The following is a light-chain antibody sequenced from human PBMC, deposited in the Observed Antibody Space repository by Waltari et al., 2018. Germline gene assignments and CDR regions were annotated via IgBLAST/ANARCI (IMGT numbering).Light chain of an antibody. V-gene: IGLV3-1*01. CDR3: QALGTSAWV. J-gene: IGLJ3*02. CDR1: ILGNKY. CDR2: QDT. Sequence: SYELTQPPSVSVSPGQTASITCSGDILGNKYASWYQQKPGQSPLLVIYQDTNRPSGVPERFSGSKAGNAATLTISGTQAMDEADYYCQALGTSAWVFGGGTKLTVL.